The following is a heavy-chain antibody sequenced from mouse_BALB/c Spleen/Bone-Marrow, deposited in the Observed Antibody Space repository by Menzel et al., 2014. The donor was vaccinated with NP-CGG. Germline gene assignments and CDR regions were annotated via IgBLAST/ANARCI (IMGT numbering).Heavy chain of an antibody. CDR2: ISTYSGNT. Sequence: SGPELVRPGVSVKISCKGSGYTFTDYAMHWVKQSHAKSLEWIGVISTYSGNTNYNQKFKDKATMTVDKSSSTAYMELARLTSEDSAIYYCASPIYYGNYEGFAYWGQGTLVTVSA. V-gene: IGHV1-67*01. D-gene: IGHD2-1*01. CDR3: ASPIYYGNYEGFAY. CDR1: GYTFTDYA. J-gene: IGHJ3*01.